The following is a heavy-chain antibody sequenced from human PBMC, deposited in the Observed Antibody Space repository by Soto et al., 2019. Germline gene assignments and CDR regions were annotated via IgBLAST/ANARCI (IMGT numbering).Heavy chain of an antibody. J-gene: IGHJ6*02. V-gene: IGHV3-7*03. D-gene: IGHD2-2*02. Sequence: GGSLRLSCAASGFTFSSYWMSWVRQAPGKGLEWVANIKQDGSEKYYVDSVKGRFTISRDNAKNSLYLQMNSLSAEDTAVYYCARQIVPAAIEYYGMDVWGQGTTVTVSS. CDR2: IKQDGSEK. CDR3: ARQIVPAAIEYYGMDV. CDR1: GFTFSSYW.